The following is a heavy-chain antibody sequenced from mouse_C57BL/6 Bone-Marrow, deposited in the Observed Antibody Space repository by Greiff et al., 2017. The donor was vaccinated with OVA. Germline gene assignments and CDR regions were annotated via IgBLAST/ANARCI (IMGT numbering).Heavy chain of an antibody. V-gene: IGHV1-15*01. D-gene: IGHD1-1*01. J-gene: IGHJ1*03. CDR1: GYTFTDYE. CDR2: IDPETGGT. Sequence: VKVVESGAELVRPGASVTLSCKASGYTFTDYEMHWVKQTPVHGLEWIGAIDPETGGTAYNQKFKGKAILTADKSSSTAYMELRSLTSEDSAVYYCTREGYYYWYFDVWGTGTTVTVSS. CDR3: TREGYYYWYFDV.